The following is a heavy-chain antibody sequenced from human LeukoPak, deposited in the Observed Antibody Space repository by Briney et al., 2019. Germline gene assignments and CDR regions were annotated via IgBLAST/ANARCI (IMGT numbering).Heavy chain of an antibody. CDR2: IYSGGST. V-gene: IGHV3-53*01. Sequence: GGSLRLSCAASGFTFNTYTMNWVRQAPGKGLEWVSVIYSGGSTYYADSVKGRFTISRDNSKNTLYLQMNSLRAEDTAVYYCARASDYWGQGTLVTVSS. CDR1: GFTFNTYT. CDR3: ARASDY. J-gene: IGHJ4*02.